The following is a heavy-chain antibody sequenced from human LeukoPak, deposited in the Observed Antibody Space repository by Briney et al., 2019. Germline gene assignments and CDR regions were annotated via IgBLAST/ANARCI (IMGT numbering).Heavy chain of an antibody. D-gene: IGHD2-21*02. V-gene: IGHV1-2*02. Sequence: ASVTVSFRASGYTFTVYYMHWVRQAPGQGLEWMGWINPNSGGTNYAQKFQGRVTMTRDTSISTAYMELSRLRSDDTAVYYCAGVLYCGGDCYPSDAFDIWGQGTLVTVSS. CDR1: GYTFTVYY. CDR2: INPNSGGT. J-gene: IGHJ3*02. CDR3: AGVLYCGGDCYPSDAFDI.